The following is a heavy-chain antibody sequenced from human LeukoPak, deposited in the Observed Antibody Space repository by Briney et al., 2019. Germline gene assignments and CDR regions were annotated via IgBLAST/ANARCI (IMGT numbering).Heavy chain of an antibody. D-gene: IGHD5-12*01. Sequence: SETLSPTCAVYGGSFSGYYRSWIRQPPGKGLEWIGEINHSGSTNYNPSLKSRVTISVDTSKNQFSLKLSFVTAADTAVYYCARGVAPDYWGQGTLVTVSS. V-gene: IGHV4-34*01. J-gene: IGHJ4*02. CDR3: ARGVAPDY. CDR2: INHSGST. CDR1: GGSFSGYY.